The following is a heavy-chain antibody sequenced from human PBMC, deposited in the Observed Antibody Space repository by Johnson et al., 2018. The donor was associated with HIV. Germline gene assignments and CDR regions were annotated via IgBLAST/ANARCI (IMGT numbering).Heavy chain of an antibody. D-gene: IGHD6-13*01. Sequence: VYLVESGGGLVQPGRSLRLSCAASGFTFDDYAMHWVRQAPGKGLEWVSGISWNSGSIGYADSVKGRFTISRDNAKNSLYLQMNSLRAEDTALYYCAKEGAAVIHFDIWGQGTMVTVSS. CDR3: AKEGAAVIHFDI. CDR2: ISWNSGSI. J-gene: IGHJ3*02. CDR1: GFTFDDYA. V-gene: IGHV3-9*01.